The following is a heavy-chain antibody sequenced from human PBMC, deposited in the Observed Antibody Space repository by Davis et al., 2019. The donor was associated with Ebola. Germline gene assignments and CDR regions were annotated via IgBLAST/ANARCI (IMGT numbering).Heavy chain of an antibody. CDR3: AKSGLSFGVVKYHYGMDV. J-gene: IGHJ6*04. Sequence: GGSLRLSCAASGFTFSRYGMHWVRQAPGKGLEWVAVIIYDGSGTYYAESVKGRFTISRDNSKKTLYLQMNSLRAEDTAVYYCAKSGLSFGVVKYHYGMDVWGKGTTVTVSS. D-gene: IGHD3-3*01. CDR2: IIYDGSGT. CDR1: GFTFSRYG. V-gene: IGHV3-30*18.